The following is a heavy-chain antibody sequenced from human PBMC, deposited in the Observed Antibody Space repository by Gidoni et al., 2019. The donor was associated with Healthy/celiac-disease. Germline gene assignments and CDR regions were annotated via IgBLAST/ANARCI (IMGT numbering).Heavy chain of an antibody. CDR3: ALDRPEWMVRGVTLSYFFDY. V-gene: IGHV3-33*01. D-gene: IGHD3-10*01. J-gene: IGHJ4*02. CDR1: GGNIRSDG. CDR2: IWYDGSYT. Sequence: QVQRGESGGGVGQQGRSLRSSGAASGGNIRSDGMPWVRQAPGKGLEWVAVIWYDGSYTSYADPFKGRFTISRDHSQITLSLHMNSLSADDTAVYFCALDRPEWMVRGVTLSYFFDYWGQGTLVTVSS.